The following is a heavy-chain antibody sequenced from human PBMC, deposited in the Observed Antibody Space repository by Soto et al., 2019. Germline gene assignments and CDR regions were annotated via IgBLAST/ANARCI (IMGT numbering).Heavy chain of an antibody. CDR3: ASGGAGTTRGGTYGMDV. D-gene: IGHD1-1*01. CDR2: INAGNGNT. Sequence: GASVKVSCKASGYTFTSYAMHWVRQAPGQRLEWMGWINAGNGNTKYSQKFQGRVTITRDTSASTAYMELSSLRSEDTAVYYCASGGAGTTRGGTYGMDVWGQGTTVTVS. J-gene: IGHJ6*02. V-gene: IGHV1-3*01. CDR1: GYTFTSYA.